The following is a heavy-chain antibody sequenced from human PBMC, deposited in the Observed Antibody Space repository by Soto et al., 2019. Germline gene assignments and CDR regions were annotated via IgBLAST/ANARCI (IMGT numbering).Heavy chain of an antibody. CDR2: ISAYNGNT. J-gene: IGHJ6*02. CDR1: GYTFTSYG. D-gene: IGHD3-9*01. V-gene: IGHV1-18*01. CDR3: ASHRLVYYDILTGYYPYGMDV. Sequence: ASVKVSCKASGYTFTSYGISWVRQAPGQGLEWMGWISAYNGNTNYAQKLQGRVTMTTDTSTSTAYMELRSLRSDDTAVYYCASHRLVYYDILTGYYPYGMDVSGQATTVTVSS.